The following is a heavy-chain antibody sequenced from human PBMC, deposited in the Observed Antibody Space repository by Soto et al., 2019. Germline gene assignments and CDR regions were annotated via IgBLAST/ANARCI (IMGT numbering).Heavy chain of an antibody. Sequence: QITLKESGPTLVKPTQTLTLTCTFSGFSLSTSGVGVGWIRLPPVKSLEWLALIYWDDDKRYSPSLKSRLTITKDTSKNQVVLTMTNMDPVDTATYYCAHSAQYGSGEPNFDYWGQGTLVTVSS. V-gene: IGHV2-5*02. CDR2: IYWDDDK. CDR1: GFSLSTSGVG. CDR3: AHSAQYGSGEPNFDY. D-gene: IGHD3-10*01. J-gene: IGHJ4*02.